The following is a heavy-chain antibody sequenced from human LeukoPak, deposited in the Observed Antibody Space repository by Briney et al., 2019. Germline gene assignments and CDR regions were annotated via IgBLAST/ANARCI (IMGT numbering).Heavy chain of an antibody. Sequence: ASVKVSCKASGYTFTIFGISWVRQAPGQGLEWMGWISAENGYTNYAQKLQGRVTMTTDTSTSTAYMELRSLRDDDTAVYFCTRDVGVRMVRGVSDFWGQGTLVTVSS. CDR3: TRDVGVRMVRGVSDF. CDR1: GYTFTIFG. D-gene: IGHD3-10*01. V-gene: IGHV1-18*01. CDR2: ISAENGYT. J-gene: IGHJ4*02.